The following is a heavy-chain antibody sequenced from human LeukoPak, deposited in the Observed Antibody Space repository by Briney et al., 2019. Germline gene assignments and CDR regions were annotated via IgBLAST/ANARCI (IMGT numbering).Heavy chain of an antibody. Sequence: PGGSLRLSCAASEFTFSSYWMSWVRQAPGKGLEWVAIIWYDGSNKYYADSVKGRFTISRDNSKNTLYLQMNSLRAEDTAVYYCARDDYGDYPPYYGMDVWGRGTTVTVSS. CDR2: IWYDGSNK. CDR3: ARDDYGDYPPYYGMDV. J-gene: IGHJ6*02. CDR1: EFTFSSYW. V-gene: IGHV3-33*08. D-gene: IGHD4-17*01.